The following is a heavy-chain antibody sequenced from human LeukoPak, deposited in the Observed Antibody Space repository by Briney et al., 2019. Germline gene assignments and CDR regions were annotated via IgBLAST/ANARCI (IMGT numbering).Heavy chain of an antibody. D-gene: IGHD2/OR15-2a*01. J-gene: IGHJ4*02. CDR2: INPNNGST. Sequence: GASVKVSCKASGYTFIHHYIHWVRQAPGEGFEWMGWINPNNGSTNYAQNFQGRVTMTSDTSISTVYMELNSLRSDDTAIYYCVRVYAGHDHWGKGTLVTV. V-gene: IGHV1-2*02. CDR3: VRVYAGHDH. CDR1: GYTFIHHY.